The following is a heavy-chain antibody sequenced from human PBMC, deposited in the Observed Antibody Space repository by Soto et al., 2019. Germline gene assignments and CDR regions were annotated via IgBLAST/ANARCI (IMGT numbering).Heavy chain of an antibody. Sequence: QVQLVQSGAEVKKPGASVKVSCKASGYIFTSYGITWVRQAPGQGLEWMGWVSAYNGNTQYAQKLQGRVTMSTDTSTSTAYMELRSLRSDDTAMYYCTRGAGQGSGSYDWGQGTRVTVSS. CDR1: GYIFTSYG. D-gene: IGHD3-10*01. J-gene: IGHJ4*02. CDR2: VSAYNGNT. CDR3: TRGAGQGSGSYD. V-gene: IGHV1-18*01.